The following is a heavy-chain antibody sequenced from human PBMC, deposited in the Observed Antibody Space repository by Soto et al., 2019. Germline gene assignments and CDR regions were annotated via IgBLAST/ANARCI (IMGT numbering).Heavy chain of an antibody. Sequence: GSLRLSCAASGFTFISYAIRFCRHPPCKWLEWVGVISYDGSNKYYADSVKGRFTISRDNSKNTLYLQMNSLRAEDTAVYYCARAYYYDSSGKRPNYGMDVWGQGTTVTVSS. V-gene: IGHV3-30-3*01. CDR1: GFTFISYA. D-gene: IGHD3-22*01. CDR2: ISYDGSNK. J-gene: IGHJ6*02. CDR3: ARAYYYDSSGKRPNYGMDV.